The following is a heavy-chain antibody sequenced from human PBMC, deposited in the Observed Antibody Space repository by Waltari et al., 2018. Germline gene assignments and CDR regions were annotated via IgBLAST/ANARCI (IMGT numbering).Heavy chain of an antibody. CDR3: ARGNRAELWFRRWWFDP. CDR1: GGSFSGYY. J-gene: IGHJ5*02. D-gene: IGHD3-10*01. Sequence: QVQLQQWGAGLLKPSETLSLTCAGYGGSFSGYYWSWIRQAPGKGLEWIGEINHSGSTNYNPSLKSRVTISVDTSKNQFSLKLSSVTAADTAVYYCARGNRAELWFRRWWFDPWGQGTLVTVSS. CDR2: INHSGST. V-gene: IGHV4-34*01.